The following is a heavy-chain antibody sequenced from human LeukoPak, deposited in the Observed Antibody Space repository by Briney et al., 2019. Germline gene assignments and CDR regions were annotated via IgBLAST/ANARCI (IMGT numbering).Heavy chain of an antibody. D-gene: IGHD5-12*01. CDR1: GYTFTTYG. V-gene: IGHV1-18*01. Sequence: ASVTVSCKASGYTFTTYGISRVRQAPGQGLEWMGWISAYNGNTNYAQKLQGRVTMTTDTSTSTAYMELRSLRSDDTAVYYCARGDGYSGYDSRGTFDYWGQGTLVTVSS. CDR3: ARGDGYSGYDSRGTFDY. CDR2: ISAYNGNT. J-gene: IGHJ4*02.